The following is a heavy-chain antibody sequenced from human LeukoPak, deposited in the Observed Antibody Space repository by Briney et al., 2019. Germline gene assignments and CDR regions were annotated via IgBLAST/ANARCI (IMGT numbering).Heavy chain of an antibody. Sequence: PGGSLRLSCAASGFTFSSYSMNWVRQAPGKGLEWVSSISSSSSYIYYADSVKGRFTISRDNAKNSLNLQMNSLRAEDTAVYYCASGILADAFDIWGQGTMVTVSS. CDR1: GFTFSSYS. CDR2: ISSSSSYI. D-gene: IGHD1-14*01. CDR3: ASGILADAFDI. J-gene: IGHJ3*02. V-gene: IGHV3-21*01.